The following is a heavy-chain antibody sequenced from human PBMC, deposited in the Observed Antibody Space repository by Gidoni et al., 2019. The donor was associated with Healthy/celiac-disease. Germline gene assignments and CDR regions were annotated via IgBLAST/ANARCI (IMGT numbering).Heavy chain of an antibody. J-gene: IGHJ3*02. CDR3: AKEGGGLGANHAFDI. D-gene: IGHD1-26*01. CDR1: GFTFDDYA. Sequence: EVQLVESGGGLVQPGRSLRLSCAASGFTFDDYAMHWVRQAPGKGLEWVSGISWNSGSIGYADSVKGRFTISRDNAKNSRYLQMNSLRAEDTALYYCAKEGGGLGANHAFDIWGQGTMVTVSS. V-gene: IGHV3-9*01. CDR2: ISWNSGSI.